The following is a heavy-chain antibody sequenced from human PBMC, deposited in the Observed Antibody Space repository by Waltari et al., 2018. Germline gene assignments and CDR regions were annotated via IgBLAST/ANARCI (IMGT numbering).Heavy chain of an antibody. CDR2: INHSGST. J-gene: IGHJ6*03. D-gene: IGHD6-13*01. CDR1: GGSFSGYY. CDR3: ARVRKNSSSRVGWFGYYYYMDV. V-gene: IGHV4-34*01. Sequence: QVQLQQWGAGLLKPSETLSLTCAVYGGSFSGYYWSWIRQPPGKGLEWSGEINHSGSTNYSPSLKSRVTISVDTSKNQCSLKLSSVTAADTAVYYWARVRKNSSSRVGWFGYYYYMDVWGKGTTVTVSS.